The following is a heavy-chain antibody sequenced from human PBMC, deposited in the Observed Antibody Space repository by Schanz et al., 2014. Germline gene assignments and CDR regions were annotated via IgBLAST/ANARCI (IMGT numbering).Heavy chain of an antibody. CDR2: IYYDGGLR. CDR3: TKWANEGGGGYCHFDL. D-gene: IGHD2-21*01. J-gene: IGHJ4*02. Sequence: QVQLVESGGGVVQPGRSLRLSCAASGFTFSSYTMHWVRQAPGTGLEWVAVIYYDGGLRFFADSVRGRVTISRDNSNNMVYLQMNSLRAEDTAIYYCTKWANEGGGGYCHFDLWGQGTLVTVSS. CDR1: GFTFSSYT. V-gene: IGHV3-30*04.